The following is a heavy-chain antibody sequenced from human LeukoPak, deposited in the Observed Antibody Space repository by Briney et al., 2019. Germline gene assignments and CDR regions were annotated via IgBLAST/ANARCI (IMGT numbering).Heavy chain of an antibody. J-gene: IGHJ4*02. CDR2: INWNGGST. CDR1: GFTFDYFG. D-gene: IGHD6-19*01. V-gene: IGHV3-20*04. CDR3: ARDPLGSGWYGNLDY. Sequence: GGSLRLSCAVPGFTFDYFGISWVRQVPGKGLGWGAGINWNGGSTGNADSVKGRFTISRDNAKNSLYLQMNSLRGEDTAVYYCARDPLGSGWYGNLDYWGQGTLVTVSS.